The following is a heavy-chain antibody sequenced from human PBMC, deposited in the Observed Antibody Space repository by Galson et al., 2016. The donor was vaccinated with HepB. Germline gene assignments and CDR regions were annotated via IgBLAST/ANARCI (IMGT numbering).Heavy chain of an antibody. Sequence: SLRLSCAATGFTFSKAWMSWVRQAPGKGLEWVGRIKSKADGETIDAAAPVKGRFIFSRDDSKNTLYLQMNSLKIEDTAVYYCTTDDYHEGSTYYPGFDSWGQVTLFTGSA. CDR3: TTDDYHEGSTYYPGFDS. J-gene: IGHJ4*02. V-gene: IGHV3-15*01. CDR1: GFTFSKAW. D-gene: IGHD3-22*01. CDR2: IKSKADGETI.